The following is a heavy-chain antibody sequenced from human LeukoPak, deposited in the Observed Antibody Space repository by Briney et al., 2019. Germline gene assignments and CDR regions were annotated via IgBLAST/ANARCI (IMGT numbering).Heavy chain of an antibody. CDR2: LYYSGST. CDR1: GGPISRYY. Sequence: SESLSQTCTVSGGPISRYYWSWIRQPPGKGLEWLGYLYYSGSTTYNPSLKMRATISVDTSKNQFSLKLSSVIAAATAVYSCWRSTYKDAFDIWGHGTMVTVSS. V-gene: IGHV4-59*08. D-gene: IGHD2/OR15-2a*01. CDR3: WRSTYKDAFDI. J-gene: IGHJ3*02.